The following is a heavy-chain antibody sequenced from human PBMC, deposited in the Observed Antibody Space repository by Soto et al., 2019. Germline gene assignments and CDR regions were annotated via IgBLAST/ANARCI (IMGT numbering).Heavy chain of an antibody. D-gene: IGHD3-16*01. CDR1: GFTFSNYA. V-gene: IGHV3-23*01. CDR3: AKDRLAGGFDY. CDR2: VSATAGTT. Sequence: GGSQRLSSTASGFTFSNYARSWVRQAPGKGLEWVSLVSATAGTTYYTDSVKGRFTISRDNSRNTVYLQMNSLRADDTAVYYCAKDRLAGGFDYWGQGTLVTVSS. J-gene: IGHJ4*02.